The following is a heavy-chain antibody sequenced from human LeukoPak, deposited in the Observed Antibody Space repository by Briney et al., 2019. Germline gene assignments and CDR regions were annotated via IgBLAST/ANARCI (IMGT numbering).Heavy chain of an antibody. V-gene: IGHV3-23*01. D-gene: IGHD2-21*01. J-gene: IGHJ4*02. CDR2: ISGSGGRT. CDR3: ANTVIRGRFDY. CDR1: GFTFSSYA. Sequence: GGSLRLSCAASGFTFSSYAMSWVRQAPGKGLEWVSAISGSGGRTYYAHPVKGRFTISTDNSPNTLYLQMNSLRAEDTAVYYCANTVIRGRFDYWGQGTLVTVSS.